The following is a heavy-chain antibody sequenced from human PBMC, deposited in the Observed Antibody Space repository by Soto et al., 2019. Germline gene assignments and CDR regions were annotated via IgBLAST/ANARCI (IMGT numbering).Heavy chain of an antibody. D-gene: IGHD6-6*01. Sequence: QVQLQESGPGLVKPSGTLSLTCAVSGGSISSSNWWSWVRQPPGKGLEWIGEIYHSGSTNYNPSLKSRVXXSXDXXKNQFSLKLSSVTAADTAVYYCARDTAARGYYFDYWGQGTLVTVSS. CDR2: IYHSGST. V-gene: IGHV4-4*02. CDR1: GGSISSSNW. CDR3: ARDTAARGYYFDY. J-gene: IGHJ4*02.